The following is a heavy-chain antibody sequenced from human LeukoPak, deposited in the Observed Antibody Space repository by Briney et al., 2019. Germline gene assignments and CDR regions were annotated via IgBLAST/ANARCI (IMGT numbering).Heavy chain of an antibody. CDR1: GYTFTSNY. V-gene: IGHV1-46*01. Sequence: ASVKVSCKASGYTFTSNYMHWVRKAPGQGREWRVLIAPRSGTTSYAQNFQGRVTLTRDTSTSPLYMELSSLTSEDTAVYYRARASGSSAVPFHHWGQGPLVTVST. CDR3: ARASGSSAVPFHH. D-gene: IGHD3-10*01. CDR2: IAPRSGTT. J-gene: IGHJ4*02.